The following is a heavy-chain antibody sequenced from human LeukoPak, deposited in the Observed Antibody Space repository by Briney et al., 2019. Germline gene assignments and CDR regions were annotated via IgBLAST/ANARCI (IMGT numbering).Heavy chain of an antibody. CDR1: GFTFSSYW. D-gene: IGHD1-26*01. J-gene: IGHJ4*02. V-gene: IGHV3-74*01. CDR3: VRDLGGRSGH. Sequence: GGSLRLSCAASGFTFSSYWMHWVRQAPGKGLVWVSRISTDGSTTTYADSVKGRFTISRDNAKNTAYLQMNSLRAEDTAVYYCVRDLGGRSGHWGQGTLVTVSS. CDR2: ISTDGSTT.